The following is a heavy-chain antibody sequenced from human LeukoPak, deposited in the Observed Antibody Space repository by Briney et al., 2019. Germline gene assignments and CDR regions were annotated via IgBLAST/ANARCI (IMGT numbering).Heavy chain of an antibody. CDR3: ASLGGSGYTGY. D-gene: IGHD3-22*01. CDR2: IKSDGSYT. V-gene: IGHV3-74*01. J-gene: IGHJ4*02. CDR1: GLTFSSNW. Sequence: GGSLRLSCAASGLTFSSNWMHWVRQAPGKGLVWVSRIKSDGSYTNYADSVKGRFTISRDNAKNMLYLQMNTLSAEDTAVYYCASLGGSGYTGYWGQGTLVTVSS.